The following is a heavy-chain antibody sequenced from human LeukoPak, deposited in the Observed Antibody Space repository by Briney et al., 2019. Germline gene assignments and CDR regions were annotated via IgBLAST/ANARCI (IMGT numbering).Heavy chain of an antibody. V-gene: IGHV1-2*02. J-gene: IGHJ4*02. CDR2: INPNSGGT. D-gene: IGHD2-2*01. CDR3: ARDPPHRCSSTSCYGDY. Sequence: VKVSCKASGYTFTGYYMHWVGQAPGQGLEWMGWINPNSGGTNYAQKFQGRVTMTRDTSISTAYMELSRLRSDDTAVYYCARDPPHRCSSTSCYGDYWGQGTLVTVSS. CDR1: GYTFTGYY.